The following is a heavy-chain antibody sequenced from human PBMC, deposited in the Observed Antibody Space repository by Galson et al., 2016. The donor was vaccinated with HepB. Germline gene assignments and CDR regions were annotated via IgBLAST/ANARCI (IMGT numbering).Heavy chain of an antibody. D-gene: IGHD2-2*02. J-gene: IGHJ4*02. CDR2: IIPIFATA. Sequence: SVKVSCKASGGTFSSYALNWVRQAPGQGLEWMGGIIPIFATANYAQKFQGRVTITADISTSTAYMELSSLRSEDTAVYYCARLYHLLYYFFDNWGQGTLGTVSS. V-gene: IGHV1-69*06. CDR3: ARLYHLLYYFFDN. CDR1: GGTFSSYA.